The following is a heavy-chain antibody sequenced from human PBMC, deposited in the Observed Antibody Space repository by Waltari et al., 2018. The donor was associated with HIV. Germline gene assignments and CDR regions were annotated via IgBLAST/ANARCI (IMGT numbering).Heavy chain of an antibody. CDR1: GFTVSSNS. CDR2: IYSGGST. Sequence: EVQLVESGGGLIQPGGSLRLSCAASGFTVSSNSMSWVRQAPGKGLEWVSVIYSGGSTYYADAVKGRFTISRDNSKNTLYLQMNSLRAEDTAVYYCARDPEMATKWGYWGQGTLVTVSS. D-gene: IGHD5-12*01. V-gene: IGHV3-53*01. CDR3: ARDPEMATKWGY. J-gene: IGHJ4*02.